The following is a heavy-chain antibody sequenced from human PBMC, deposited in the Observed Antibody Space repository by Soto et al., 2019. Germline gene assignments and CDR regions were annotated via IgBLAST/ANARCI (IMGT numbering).Heavy chain of an antibody. CDR1: GASISGFY. CDR3: VRDGTKTLRDWFDS. CDR2: IYATGTT. Sequence: XETLSLPCTVAGASISGFYWSWIRKSAGKGLEWIGLIYATGTTDYNPSLKSRVMMSVDTSKKQFSLKLRSVTAADTAVYYCVRDGTKTLRDWFDSWGQGISVTVSS. J-gene: IGHJ5*01. D-gene: IGHD1-1*01. V-gene: IGHV4-4*07.